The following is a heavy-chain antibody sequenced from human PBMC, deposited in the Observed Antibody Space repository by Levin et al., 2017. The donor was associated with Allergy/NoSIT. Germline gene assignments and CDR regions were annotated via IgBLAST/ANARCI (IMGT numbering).Heavy chain of an antibody. CDR1: GFTFTSYT. D-gene: IGHD1-26*01. J-gene: IGHJ3*02. CDR3: AKGESSGSPYRAFDM. Sequence: GGSLRLSCAASGFTFTSYTMTWVRQAPGRGLEWVSTLRYSGDTTHYADSVKGRFTISRDGSRDTLFLQMNSLRPEDTAVYYCAKGESSGSPYRAFDMWGQGTMVTVSS. V-gene: IGHV3-23*01. CDR2: LRYSGDTT.